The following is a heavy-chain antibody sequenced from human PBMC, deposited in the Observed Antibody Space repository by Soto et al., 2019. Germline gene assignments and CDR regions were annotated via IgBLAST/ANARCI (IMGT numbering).Heavy chain of an antibody. CDR3: ARDPLLRLGLDY. CDR2: INPSGGST. J-gene: IGHJ4*02. Sequence: VSVKVSCKASGYTFTSYYMHWVRQAPGQGLEWMGIINPSGGSTSYAQKFQGRVTMTRDTSTSTVYMELSSLRSEDTAVYYCARDPLLRLGLDYWGQGTLVTVSS. D-gene: IGHD3-16*01. V-gene: IGHV1-46*01. CDR1: GYTFTSYY.